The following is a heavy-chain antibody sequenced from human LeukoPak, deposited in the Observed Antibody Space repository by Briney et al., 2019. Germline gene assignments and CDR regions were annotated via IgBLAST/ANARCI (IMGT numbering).Heavy chain of an antibody. CDR2: IYYSGST. CDR3: ARERSRDGYSLDY. V-gene: IGHV4-30-4*01. D-gene: IGHD5-24*01. CDR1: GGSISSGDYY. J-gene: IGHJ4*02. Sequence: SETLSLTCTVSGGSISSGDYYWSWIRQPPGKGLEWIGYIYYSGSTYYNPSLKSRVTISVDTSKNQFPLKLSSVTAADTAVYYCARERSRDGYSLDYWGQGTLVTVSS.